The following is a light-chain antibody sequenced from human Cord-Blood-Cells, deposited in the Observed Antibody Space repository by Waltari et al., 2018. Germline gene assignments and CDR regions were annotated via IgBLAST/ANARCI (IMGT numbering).Light chain of an antibody. Sequence: ELVLTQSPATLSLSPGERATLSCRASQSVSSYLAWYQQKPGQAPSLLIYDASNMATGIPARFSGSGSRTDFTLTISSLEPEDFAVYYCQQRSNWYSFGQGTKLEIK. J-gene: IGKJ2*03. CDR1: QSVSSY. CDR3: QQRSNWYS. V-gene: IGKV3-11*01. CDR2: DAS.